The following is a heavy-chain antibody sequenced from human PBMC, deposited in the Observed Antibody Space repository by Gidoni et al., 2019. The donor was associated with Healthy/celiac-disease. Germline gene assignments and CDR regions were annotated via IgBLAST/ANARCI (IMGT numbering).Heavy chain of an antibody. V-gene: IGHV2-26*01. CDR3: ARIRGSSGWKDYYYYGMDV. D-gene: IGHD6-19*01. J-gene: IGHJ6*02. CDR1: GFSLSNARMG. Sequence: QVTLKESGPVLVKPTETPTLTCTVSGFSLSNARMGVSWIRQPPGKALEWLAHIFSNDEKSYSTSLKSRLTISKDTSKSQVVLTMTNMDPVDTATYYCARIRGSSGWKDYYYYGMDVWGQGTTVTVSS. CDR2: IFSNDEK.